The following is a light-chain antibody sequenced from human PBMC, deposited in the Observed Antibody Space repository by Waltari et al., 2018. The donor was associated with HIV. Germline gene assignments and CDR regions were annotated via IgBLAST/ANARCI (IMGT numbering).Light chain of an antibody. V-gene: IGLV1-40*01. J-gene: IGLJ2*01. Sequence: QSVLTQPPSVSGAPGQRVTLPRTGSNSTLAAGYGVPWYQHLPGAAPKLLIYDINNRPSGVPDRFSGSKSGTSASLAITGLQVEDEGDYFCQSYDSSLNVIFGGGTKLTVL. CDR1: NSTLAAGYG. CDR3: QSYDSSLNVI. CDR2: DIN.